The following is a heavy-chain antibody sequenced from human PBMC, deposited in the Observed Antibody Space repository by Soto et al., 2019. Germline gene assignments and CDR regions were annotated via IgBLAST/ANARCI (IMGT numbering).Heavy chain of an antibody. D-gene: IGHD6-19*01. CDR1: GFTFSNFW. V-gene: IGHV3-74*01. Sequence: EVQLVESGGGLVQPGGSLRLSCAASGFTFSNFWMHWVRQAPGEGLVWVSRLNYDGTTTTYADSVKGRFTISRDNARNTLYLQMNSLRAEDTAAYYCARAGSGWYWFDPWGQGTLVTVSS. CDR3: ARAGSGWYWFDP. CDR2: LNYDGTTT. J-gene: IGHJ5*02.